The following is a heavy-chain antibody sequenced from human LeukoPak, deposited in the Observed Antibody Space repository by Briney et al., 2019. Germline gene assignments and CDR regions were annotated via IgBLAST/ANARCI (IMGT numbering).Heavy chain of an antibody. CDR3: ARQYSSGWYGVDY. J-gene: IGHJ4*02. V-gene: IGHV3-48*03. D-gene: IGHD6-19*01. CDR1: GFTFSSYE. Sequence: GGSLRLSCAASGFTFSSYEMNWVRQAPGKGLEWVSYISSSGSTIYYADSVRGRFTISRDNAKNSLYLQMNSLRAEDTAVYYCARQYSSGWYGVDYWGQGTLVTVSS. CDR2: ISSSGSTI.